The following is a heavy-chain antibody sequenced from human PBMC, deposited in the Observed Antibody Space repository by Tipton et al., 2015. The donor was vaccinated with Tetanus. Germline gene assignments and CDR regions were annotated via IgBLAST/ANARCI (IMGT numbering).Heavy chain of an antibody. D-gene: IGHD1-1*01. Sequence: SGVTVGSNYMSWVRQAPGKGLECVSVIYSGDDTYYADSVKGRFTIARDNSKNTLYLQMNSLRAEDTAMYYCARGPFLKLADAFDIWGQGTLVTVSS. CDR3: ARGPFLKLADAFDI. J-gene: IGHJ3*02. CDR2: IYSGDDT. CDR1: GVTVGSNY. V-gene: IGHV3-66*01.